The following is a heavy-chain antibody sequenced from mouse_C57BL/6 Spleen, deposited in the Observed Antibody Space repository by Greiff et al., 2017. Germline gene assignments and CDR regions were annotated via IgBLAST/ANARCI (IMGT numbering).Heavy chain of an antibody. D-gene: IGHD2-3*01. CDR1: GFTFSNYW. CDR3: TGGGWYAMDY. CDR2: LRLKSDNYAT. V-gene: IGHV6-3*01. Sequence: EVQLQQSGGGLVQPGGSMKLSCVASGFTFSNYWMNWVRQSPETGLEWVAQLRLKSDNYATHYAESVKGRFTISRDDSKSSVYLQMNNLRAEDTGIYYCTGGGWYAMDYWGQGTSVTVSS. J-gene: IGHJ4*01.